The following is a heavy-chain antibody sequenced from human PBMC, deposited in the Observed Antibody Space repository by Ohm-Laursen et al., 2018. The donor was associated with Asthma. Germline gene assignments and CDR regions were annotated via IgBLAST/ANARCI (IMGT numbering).Heavy chain of an antibody. D-gene: IGHD3-3*01. CDR2: ISTASSFI. Sequence: SLRLSCSASGFTFSDYYMSWIRQAPGKGLEWVASISTASSFIYYADSVRGRFTTSRDNARNSVYLQMNSLGPDDTAVYYCARDVMEWYLPAFDFWGQGTLVTVSS. CDR1: GFTFSDYY. J-gene: IGHJ4*02. V-gene: IGHV3-11*06. CDR3: ARDVMEWYLPAFDF.